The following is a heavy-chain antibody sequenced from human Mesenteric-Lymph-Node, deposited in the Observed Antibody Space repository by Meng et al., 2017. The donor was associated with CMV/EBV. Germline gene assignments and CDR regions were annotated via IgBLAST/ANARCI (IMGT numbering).Heavy chain of an antibody. J-gene: IGHJ4*02. CDR2: INHSGVT. Sequence: LRLSCAVYGGSFSDYHCSWIRQSPGKGLEWIGEINHSGVTNYNPSLKSRVTISIDTSKNQFSLKLSSVTAADTAVYYCARGRIRSYPFWSAYYFDYWGQGTLVTVSS. V-gene: IGHV4-34*01. D-gene: IGHD3-3*01. CDR1: GGSFSDYH. CDR3: ARGRIRSYPFWSAYYFDY.